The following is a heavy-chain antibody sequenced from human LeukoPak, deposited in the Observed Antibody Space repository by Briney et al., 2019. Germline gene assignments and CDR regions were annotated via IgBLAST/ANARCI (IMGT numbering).Heavy chain of an antibody. CDR1: GGSISSCY. D-gene: IGHD6-13*01. CDR3: AKVKQELAPYDAFDI. CDR2: IYYSGST. Sequence: SETLSLTCTVSGGSISSCYWSWIRRPPGKGRVWVGYIYYSGSTNYNLSLKSRVTIYVDTSKNQFSVKLSSVTAADTAVYYCAKVKQELAPYDAFDIWGQGTMVTVSS. V-gene: IGHV4-59*12. J-gene: IGHJ3*02.